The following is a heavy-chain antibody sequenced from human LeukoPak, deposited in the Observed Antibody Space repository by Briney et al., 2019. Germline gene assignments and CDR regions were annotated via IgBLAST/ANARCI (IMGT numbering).Heavy chain of an antibody. D-gene: IGHD3-22*01. CDR1: GGSISSYY. CDR3: ARGRYDSSGCRRNWFDP. Sequence: SETLSLTCTVSGGSISSYYWSWIRQPAGKGLEWIGRIYTSGSTNYNPSLKSRVTISVDTSKNQFSLKLSSVTAADTAVYYCARGRYDSSGCRRNWFDPWGQGTLVTVSS. J-gene: IGHJ5*02. CDR2: IYTSGST. V-gene: IGHV4-4*07.